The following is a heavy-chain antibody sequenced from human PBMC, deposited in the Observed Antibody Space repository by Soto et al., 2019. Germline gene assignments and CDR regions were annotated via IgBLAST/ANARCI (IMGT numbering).Heavy chain of an antibody. CDR1: GFTFSSYA. CDR3: ARGGYGDYGSGLDY. D-gene: IGHD4-17*01. J-gene: IGHJ4*02. CDR2: ISYDGSNK. V-gene: IGHV3-30-3*01. Sequence: QVQLVESGGGVVQPGRSLRLSCAASGFTFSSYAMHWVRQAPGKGLEWVAVISYDGSNKYYADSVKGRFTISRDNSKNTLYLKMNSLRAEDTAVYYCARGGYGDYGSGLDYWGQGTLVTVSS.